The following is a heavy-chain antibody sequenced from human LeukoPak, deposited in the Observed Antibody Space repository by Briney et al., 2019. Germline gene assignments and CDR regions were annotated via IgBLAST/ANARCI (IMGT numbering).Heavy chain of an antibody. CDR2: INPSGGST. V-gene: IGHV1-46*01. CDR3: ARDDIYYDYGGNSGNFQH. Sequence: ASVKVSCKASGYTFTSYYMHWVRQAPGQGLEWMGIINPSGGSTSYAQKFQGRVTMTRDTSTSTVYMELSSLRSEDSAVYYCARDDIYYDYGGNSGNFQHWGQGTLVTVSS. D-gene: IGHD4-23*01. CDR1: GYTFTSYY. J-gene: IGHJ1*01.